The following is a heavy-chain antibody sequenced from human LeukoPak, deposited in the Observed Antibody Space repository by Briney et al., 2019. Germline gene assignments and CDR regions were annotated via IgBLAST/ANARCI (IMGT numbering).Heavy chain of an antibody. CDR2: INPNSGGT. CDR3: ARYSRGDAFDI. CDR1: GYTFTGYY. J-gene: IGHJ3*02. D-gene: IGHD1-26*01. Sequence: ASVKDSCKASGYTFTGYYMHWVREAPGQGPEWMGWINPNSGGTNYAQKFQGRVTMTRDTSISTAYMELSRLRSDDTAVYYCARYSRGDAFDIWGQGTKVTVSS. V-gene: IGHV1-2*02.